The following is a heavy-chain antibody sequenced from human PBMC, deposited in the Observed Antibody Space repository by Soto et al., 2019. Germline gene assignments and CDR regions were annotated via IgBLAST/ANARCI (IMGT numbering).Heavy chain of an antibody. CDR1: GFTFGDYA. CDR3: TSRYYDFWSGYYTGIAPLDY. Sequence: GGSLRLSCTASGFTFGDYAMSWFRQAPGKGLEWVGFIRSKAYGGTTEYAASVKGRFTISRDDSKSIAYLQMNSLKTEDTAVYYCTSRYYDFWSGYYTGIAPLDYWGQGTLVTVSS. CDR2: IRSKAYGGTT. J-gene: IGHJ4*02. D-gene: IGHD3-3*01. V-gene: IGHV3-49*03.